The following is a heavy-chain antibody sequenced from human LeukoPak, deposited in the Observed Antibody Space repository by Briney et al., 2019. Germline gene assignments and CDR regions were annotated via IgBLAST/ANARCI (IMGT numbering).Heavy chain of an antibody. J-gene: IGHJ4*02. CDR2: VSSDWGTT. D-gene: IGHD3/OR15-3a*01. V-gene: IGHV3-64D*06. Sequence: GGSLRLSCSASRFSLSSYNMHWVRQAPGKGLEFVSSVSSDWGTTDYADSARDRFTISRDNSKNTLYLQMSSLRAEDTAIYYCVSGLYDLGWDYLGPGTLVTVSS. CDR1: RFSLSSYN. CDR3: VSGLYDLGWDY.